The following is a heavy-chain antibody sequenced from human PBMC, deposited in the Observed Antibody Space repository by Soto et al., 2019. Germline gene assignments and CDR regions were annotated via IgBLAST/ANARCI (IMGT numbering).Heavy chain of an antibody. CDR2: ISASKGNT. V-gene: IGHV1-18*03. CDR3: ASRAGQLPYYFDY. Sequence: ASVKVSCKASGYTFSNYGFTWLRQAPGQGLEWMGWISASKGNTNYAQKFQGRVTLTRDTSTSTAYMELRSLKSDDMAVYYCASRAGQLPYYFDYWGQGSQVTVSS. J-gene: IGHJ4*02. CDR1: GYTFSNYG. D-gene: IGHD6-6*01.